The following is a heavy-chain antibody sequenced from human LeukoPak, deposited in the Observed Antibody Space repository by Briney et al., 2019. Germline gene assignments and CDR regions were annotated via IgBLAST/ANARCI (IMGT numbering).Heavy chain of an antibody. D-gene: IGHD6-13*01. CDR3: ARDRDSSSWFGY. V-gene: IGHV3-66*01. Sequence: GGSLRLSCAATGFTFSSHAMSWVRQAPGKGLEWVSIIYSGGNTYYADSVEGRFTISRDNSKNTLYLQMNSLRAEDTAVYYCARDRDSSSWFGYWGQGTLVTVSS. CDR1: GFTFSSHA. CDR2: IYSGGNT. J-gene: IGHJ4*02.